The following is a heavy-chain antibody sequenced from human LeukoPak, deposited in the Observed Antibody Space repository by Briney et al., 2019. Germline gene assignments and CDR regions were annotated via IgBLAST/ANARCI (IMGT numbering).Heavy chain of an antibody. CDR2: IHPRGGSM. V-gene: IGHV3-11*01. D-gene: IGHD3-9*01. CDR1: GFTFDDYY. CDR3: ARVGDILTAYGAFDI. J-gene: IGHJ3*02. Sequence: SGGSLRLSCTASGFTFDDYYMSWIRQAPGKGLEWLSYIHPRGGSMNFVDSVKGRFTISRDNARNSLYLQMNSLRAEDTAVYYCARVGDILTAYGAFDIWGQGTMVTVSS.